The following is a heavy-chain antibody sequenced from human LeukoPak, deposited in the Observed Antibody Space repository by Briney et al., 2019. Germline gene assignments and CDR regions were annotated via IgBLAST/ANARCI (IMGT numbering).Heavy chain of an antibody. CDR1: GFTFNSYA. J-gene: IGHJ4*02. CDR2: ISGSGGTT. CDR3: AKRDF. V-gene: IGHV3-23*01. Sequence: GGSLRLSCAASGFTFNSYAMSWVRQAPGKGLEWVSSISGSGGTTYYAGSVKGRFTISRDNSKNTLFLQMNSLRADDTAIYYCAKRDFWGQGTLVTVSS.